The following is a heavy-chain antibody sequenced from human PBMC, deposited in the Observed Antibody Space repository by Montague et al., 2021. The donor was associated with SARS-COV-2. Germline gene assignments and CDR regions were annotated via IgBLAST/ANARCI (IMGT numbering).Heavy chain of an antibody. J-gene: IGHJ4*02. CDR1: GGSVSSSNYY. D-gene: IGHD5-24*01. Sequence: SETLSLTCTVSGGSVSSSNYYWGWIRQPPGKGLEWIGSIHYSGSTYYKPSLKSRVTISLDTSKNQFSQKLNSVTAADTAVYYCARVFPRWLQFDPYFDYWGQGTLVTVSS. V-gene: IGHV4-39*07. CDR3: ARVFPRWLQFDPYFDY. CDR2: IHYSGST.